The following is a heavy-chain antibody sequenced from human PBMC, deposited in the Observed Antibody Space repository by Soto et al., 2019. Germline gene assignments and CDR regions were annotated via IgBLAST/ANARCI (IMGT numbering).Heavy chain of an antibody. CDR2: IIPIFGTA. Sequence: SCKASGGTFSSYAISWVRQAPGQGLEWMGGIIPIFGTANYAQKFQGRVTITADKSTSTAYMELSSLRSEDTAVYYCAVSSSSYYYYYYGMDVWGQGATVTVSS. CDR3: AVSSSSYYYYYYGMDV. V-gene: IGHV1-69*06. J-gene: IGHJ6*02. D-gene: IGHD6-6*01. CDR1: GGTFSSYA.